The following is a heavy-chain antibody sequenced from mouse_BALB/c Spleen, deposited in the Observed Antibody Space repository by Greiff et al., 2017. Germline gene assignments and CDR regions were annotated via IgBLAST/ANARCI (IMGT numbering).Heavy chain of an antibody. CDR1: GFTFSSFG. Sequence: EVKLMESGGGLVQPGGSRKLSCAASGFTFSSFGMHWVRQAPEKGLEWVAYISSGSSTIYYADTVKGRFTISRDNPKNTLFLQMTSLRSEDTAMYYCARGYYPHYYAMDYWGQGTSVTVSS. D-gene: IGHD2-3*01. CDR3: ARGYYPHYYAMDY. V-gene: IGHV5-17*02. J-gene: IGHJ4*01. CDR2: ISSGSSTI.